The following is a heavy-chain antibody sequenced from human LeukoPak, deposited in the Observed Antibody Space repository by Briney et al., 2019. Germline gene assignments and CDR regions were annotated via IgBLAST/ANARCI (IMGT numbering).Heavy chain of an antibody. D-gene: IGHD3-10*01. V-gene: IGHV4-34*01. Sequence: SETLSLTCAVYGGSFSGYYWSWIRQPPGKGLEWIGEINHSGSTNYNPSLKSRVTISVDTSKNQFSLKLSSVTAADTAVYYCARGYYGSGSYHWFDPWGQGTLDTVSS. CDR3: ARGYYGSGSYHWFDP. CDR1: GGSFSGYY. J-gene: IGHJ5*02. CDR2: INHSGST.